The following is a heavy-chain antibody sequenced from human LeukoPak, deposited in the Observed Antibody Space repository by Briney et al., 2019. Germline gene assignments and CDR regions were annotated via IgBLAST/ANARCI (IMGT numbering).Heavy chain of an antibody. CDR1: GGTFSSYA. CDR2: IIPIFGTA. D-gene: IGHD2-2*01. V-gene: IGHV1-69*13. CDR3: ARSIPLPSGVVPAAMSYYYYYGMDV. J-gene: IGHJ6*02. Sequence: SVKVSCKASGGTFSSYAISWVRQAPGQGLEWMGGIIPIFGTANYAQKFQGRVTITADESTSTAYMELSSLRSEDTAVYYCARSIPLPSGVVPAAMSYYYYYGMDVWGQGTTVTVSS.